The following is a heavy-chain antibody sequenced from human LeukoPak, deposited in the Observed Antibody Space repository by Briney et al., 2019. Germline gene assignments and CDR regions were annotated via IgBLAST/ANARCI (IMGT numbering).Heavy chain of an antibody. D-gene: IGHD5-12*01. Sequence: SQTLSLTCAISGDSVSGNSAAWNWIRQSPSRGLEWLGRTYYRSKWYNDYAVSVKSRITINPDTSKNQFSLQLNSVTPEDTAVYYCARGANSVATIYYYYYGMDVWGQGTTVTVSS. J-gene: IGHJ6*02. V-gene: IGHV6-1*01. CDR3: ARGANSVATIYYYYYGMDV. CDR1: GDSVSGNSAA. CDR2: TYYRSKWYN.